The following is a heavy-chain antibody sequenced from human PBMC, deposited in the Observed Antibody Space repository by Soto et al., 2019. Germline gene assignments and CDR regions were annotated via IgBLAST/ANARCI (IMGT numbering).Heavy chain of an antibody. J-gene: IGHJ6*02. CDR3: ARVSSYSSSWYGYYYYGMDV. V-gene: IGHV5-51*01. D-gene: IGHD6-13*01. CDR1: GCSFTSYW. CDR2: IYPGDSDT. Sequence: GESLKISCKGSGCSFTSYWIGWVRQMPGKGLEWMGIIYPGDSDTRYSPSFQGQVTISADKSISTAYLQWSSLKASDTAMYYCARVSSYSSSWYGYYYYGMDVWGQGTTVTVSS.